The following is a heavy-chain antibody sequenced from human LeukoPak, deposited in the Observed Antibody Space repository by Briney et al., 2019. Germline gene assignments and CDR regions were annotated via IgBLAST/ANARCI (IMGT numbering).Heavy chain of an antibody. Sequence: GGSLRLSCAASGFTFSSYAMSWVRQAPGKRLEWVSAISGSGGSTYYADSVKGRFTISRDNSKNTLYLQMNSLRAEDTAVYYCAKDRWSSSGSPFDYWGQGTLVTVSS. V-gene: IGHV3-23*01. J-gene: IGHJ4*02. CDR1: GFTFSSYA. CDR3: AKDRWSSSGSPFDY. D-gene: IGHD6-19*01. CDR2: ISGSGGST.